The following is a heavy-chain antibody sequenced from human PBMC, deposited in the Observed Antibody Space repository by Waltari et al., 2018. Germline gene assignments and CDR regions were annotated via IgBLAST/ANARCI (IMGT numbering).Heavy chain of an antibody. J-gene: IGHJ6*02. CDR1: GFTFKTYN. CDR2: ITRTSSTK. V-gene: IGHV3-48*01. CDR3: VRNWNYVHGMDV. Sequence: EVQLVESGGDLVHPGGSLRLSCAASGFTFKTYNMNWFRQAPGKGLEWVSFITRTSSTKYYADSVEGRFTISRDNAENSLYLQMNSLRAEDTAVYYCVRNWNYVHGMDVWGQGTTVTVSS. D-gene: IGHD1-7*01.